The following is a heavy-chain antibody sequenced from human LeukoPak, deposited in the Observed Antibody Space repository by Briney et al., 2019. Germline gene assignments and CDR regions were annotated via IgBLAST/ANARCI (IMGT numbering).Heavy chain of an antibody. J-gene: IGHJ4*02. CDR1: GYSFTTYW. Sequence: GESLKISCKGSGYSFTTYWIGWVRQMPGKGLEWIGIIFPGDSDTTYSQSLQGQVTISADKSINTAYLQWSSLRASDTAMYYCATSESQTRFDYWGQGTPVTVSS. D-gene: IGHD1/OR15-1a*01. V-gene: IGHV5-51*01. CDR2: IFPGDSDT. CDR3: ATSESQTRFDY.